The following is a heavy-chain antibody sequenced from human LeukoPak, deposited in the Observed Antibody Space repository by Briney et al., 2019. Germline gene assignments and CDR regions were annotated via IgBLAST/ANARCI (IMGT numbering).Heavy chain of an antibody. CDR2: IYYSGST. D-gene: IGHD4-23*01. CDR1: GFTFSSYS. J-gene: IGHJ1*01. V-gene: IGHV4-59*01. Sequence: KAGGSLRLSCAASGFTFSSYSMNWIRQPPGKGLEWIGYIYYSGSTNYNPSLKSRVTISVDTSKNHFSLKLSSVTAADTAVYYCARAPGGNAGNFQHWGQGTLVTVSP. CDR3: ARAPGGNAGNFQH.